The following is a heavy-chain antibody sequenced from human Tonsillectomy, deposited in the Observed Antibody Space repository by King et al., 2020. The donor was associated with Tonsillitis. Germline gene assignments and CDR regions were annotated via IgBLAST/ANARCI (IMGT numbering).Heavy chain of an antibody. CDR3: ARDGGSSWYYFDY. J-gene: IGHJ4*02. D-gene: IGHD6-13*01. CDR1: GGSISSSDYS. Sequence: QLQESGPGLVKPSQTLSLTCAVSGGSISSSDYSWNWIRQPPGKGLEWIGYISYSGSTCYNPSLKSPVTISLDTSKNQSSLKLSSLTAADTAVYFCARDGGSSWYYFDYWGQGTLVTVSS. V-gene: IGHV4-30-4*07. CDR2: ISYSGST.